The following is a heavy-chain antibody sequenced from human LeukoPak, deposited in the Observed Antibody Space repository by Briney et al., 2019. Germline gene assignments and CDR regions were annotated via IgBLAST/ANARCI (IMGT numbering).Heavy chain of an antibody. CDR3: ARSITIFGLVIYYFDF. Sequence: GRSLRLSCAASGFTFNSYAMHWVRQAPGKGLGWVSTISGSDGKTYYADSVKGRCTISRDNSKNTLYLQMNSLGAEDTAVYYCARSITIFGLVIYYFDFWGQGTLVTVSS. V-gene: IGHV3-23*01. J-gene: IGHJ4*02. CDR1: GFTFNSYA. D-gene: IGHD3-3*01. CDR2: ISGSDGKT.